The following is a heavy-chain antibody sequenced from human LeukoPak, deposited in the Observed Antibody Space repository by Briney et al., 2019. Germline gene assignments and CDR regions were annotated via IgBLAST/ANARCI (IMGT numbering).Heavy chain of an antibody. Sequence: GGSLRLSCAASGFTFDDYVMSWVRQAPGKGLEWVSGISWNGGSRGYADSVKGRFTISRDNAKKSLYLQMNSLRAEDTALYYCARDHLPPMYCSDGSCSSAPGYWGQGTRVTVSS. J-gene: IGHJ4*02. V-gene: IGHV3-20*04. CDR2: ISWNGGSR. D-gene: IGHD2-15*01. CDR3: ARDHLPPMYCSDGSCSSAPGY. CDR1: GFTFDDYV.